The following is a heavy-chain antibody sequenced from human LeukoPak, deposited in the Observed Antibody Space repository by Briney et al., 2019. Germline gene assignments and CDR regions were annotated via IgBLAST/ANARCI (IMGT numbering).Heavy chain of an antibody. V-gene: IGHV3-30-3*01. CDR1: GFTFSSNA. Sequence: GGSLRLSCAASGFTFSSNAMHWVRQAPGKGLEWVAVVSHDGNSKYYADSVKGRFNISRDNAKKSLFLLVNGLRVEDTAVYYCTRVSGLGFPAPEEFTYWGQGTLVIVSS. D-gene: IGHD1-26*01. CDR2: VSHDGNSK. CDR3: TRVSGLGFPAPEEFTY. J-gene: IGHJ4*02.